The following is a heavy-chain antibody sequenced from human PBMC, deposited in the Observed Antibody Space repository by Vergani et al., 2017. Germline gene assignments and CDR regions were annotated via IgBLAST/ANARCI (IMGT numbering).Heavy chain of an antibody. CDR2: IKPDGSAD. J-gene: IGHJ6*02. Sequence: EVQLVESGGGSVQPGGSLRLSCVASGFSFSSHWMSWVRQTPGKGLEWLANIKPDGSADYYVDFVKGRFTISRDKSQNTVNLQMNSLRTEDTAVYFCANSVIAGNVGVAYFGMDVWGRGTTVTVSS. CDR3: ANSVIAGNVGVAYFGMDV. D-gene: IGHD2/OR15-2a*01. CDR1: GFSFSSHW. V-gene: IGHV3-7*01.